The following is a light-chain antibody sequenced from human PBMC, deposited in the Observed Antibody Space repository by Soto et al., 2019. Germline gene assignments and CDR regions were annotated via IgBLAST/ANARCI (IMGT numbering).Light chain of an antibody. CDR2: DND. Sequence: QSVLTQSPSVSAAPGQKVTISCSGSSSNIGNNYVSWYQHLPGTAPKLLIYDNDKRPSGIPDRFSASKSGTSATLGITGLQTGDEADYYCEAWDSSLSAGVFGGGTKVTVL. V-gene: IGLV1-51*01. CDR3: EAWDSSLSAGV. CDR1: SSNIGNNY. J-gene: IGLJ3*02.